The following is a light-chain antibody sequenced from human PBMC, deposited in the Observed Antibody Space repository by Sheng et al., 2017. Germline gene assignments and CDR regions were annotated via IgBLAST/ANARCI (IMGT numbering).Light chain of an antibody. J-gene: IGKJ1*01. CDR1: QGIGNS. CDR2: DAS. CDR3: QQYYTISWT. Sequence: DIQMTQSPSSLSASVRDRVTITCRASQGIGNSLAWYQQHPGKAPNLLIYDASRLQSGVPSRFSGSRSGTDFSLTISSLQPEDFATYYCQQYYTISWTFGRGTKVDIK. V-gene: IGKV1-NL1*01.